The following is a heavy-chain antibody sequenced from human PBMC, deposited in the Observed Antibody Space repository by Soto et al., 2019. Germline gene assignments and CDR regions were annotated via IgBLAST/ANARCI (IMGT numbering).Heavy chain of an antibody. Sequence: PGGSLRLSCAASGFTFSDYYMSWIRQAPGKGLEWVSYISSSGSTIYDADSVKGRFTISRDNAKNSLYLQMNSLRAEDTAVYYCARGLSGSYSYYYYYGLDVWGQGTTVTVSS. V-gene: IGHV3-11*01. CDR2: ISSSGSTI. D-gene: IGHD1-26*01. J-gene: IGHJ6*02. CDR1: GFTFSDYY. CDR3: ARGLSGSYSYYYYYGLDV.